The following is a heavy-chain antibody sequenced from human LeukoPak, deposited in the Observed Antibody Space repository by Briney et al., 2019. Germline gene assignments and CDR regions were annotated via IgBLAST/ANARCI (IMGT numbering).Heavy chain of an antibody. CDR3: ARDPVKDYGSGSYSYYFDY. CDR1: GFTFSSYA. Sequence: PGGSLRLSCAASGFTFSSYAMHWVRQAPGKGLEWVAIISYDGSNKYYADSVKGRFTISRDNSENTLYLQMNSLRAEDTAVYYCARDPVKDYGSGSYSYYFDYWGQGTLVTVSS. J-gene: IGHJ4*02. V-gene: IGHV3-30-3*01. CDR2: ISYDGSNK. D-gene: IGHD3-10*01.